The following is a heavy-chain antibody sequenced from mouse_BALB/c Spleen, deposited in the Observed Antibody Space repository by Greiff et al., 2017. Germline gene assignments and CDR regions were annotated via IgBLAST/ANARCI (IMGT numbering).Heavy chain of an antibody. CDR1: GFSLTSYG. Sequence: VKVVESGPGLVAPSQSLSITCTVSGFSLTSYGVHWVRQPPGKGLEWLGVIWAGGSTNYNSALMSRLSISKDNSKSQVFLKMNSLQTDDTAMYYCAREEDYRYAMDYWGQGTSVTVSS. V-gene: IGHV2-9*02. CDR3: AREEDYRYAMDY. J-gene: IGHJ4*01. CDR2: IWAGGST. D-gene: IGHD2-14*01.